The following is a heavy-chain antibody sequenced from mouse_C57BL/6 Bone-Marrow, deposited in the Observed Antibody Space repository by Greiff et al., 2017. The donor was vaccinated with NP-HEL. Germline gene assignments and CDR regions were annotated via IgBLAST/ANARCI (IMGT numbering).Heavy chain of an antibody. V-gene: IGHV1-19*01. J-gene: IGHJ3*01. CDR2: INPYNGGT. CDR1: GYTFTDYY. Sequence: EVQLQQSGPVLVKPGASVKMSCKASGYTFTDYYMNWVKQSHGKSLEWIGVINPYNGGTSYNQKFKGKATLTVDKSSSTAYMELNSLTSEDSAVYYCARSQGGIEGAWFAYWGQGTLVTVSA. CDR3: ARSQGGIEGAWFAY.